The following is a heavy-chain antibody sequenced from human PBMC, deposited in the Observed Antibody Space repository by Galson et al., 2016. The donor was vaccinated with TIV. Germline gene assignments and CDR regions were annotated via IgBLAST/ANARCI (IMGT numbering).Heavy chain of an antibody. D-gene: IGHD7-27*01. CDR1: GFTFSNYN. Sequence: SLRLSCAAFGFTFSNYNMNWVRQAPGKGLEWVSSISSTSNYIYYGDPVKGRFTISRDNAENSLHLHMNSLRAEDTAIYFCARTGNYYHYAMDVWGQGTLVTVSS. V-gene: IGHV3-21*01. CDR3: ARTGNYYHYAMDV. J-gene: IGHJ6*02. CDR2: ISSTSNYI.